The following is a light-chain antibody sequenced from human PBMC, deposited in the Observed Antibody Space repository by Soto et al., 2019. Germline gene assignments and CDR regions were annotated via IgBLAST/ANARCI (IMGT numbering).Light chain of an antibody. CDR2: GVS. V-gene: IGKV3-15*01. J-gene: IGKJ1*01. CDR3: HQYDIWWT. CDR1: QSGRNN. Sequence: ELVMTQSPATLSVSAGDRATIICRASQSGRNNVAWYQQKPGKAPRLLIYGVSSRDTGVPARFSGSGSGTDFTLTISSLHPEDFAVYYCHQYDIWWTFGQGTKVDIK.